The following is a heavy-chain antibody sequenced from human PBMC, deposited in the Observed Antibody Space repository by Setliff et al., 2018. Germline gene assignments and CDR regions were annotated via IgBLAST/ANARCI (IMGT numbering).Heavy chain of an antibody. D-gene: IGHD3-10*01. Sequence: SETLSLTCAVYGGSFSGYYWSWIRQPPGKRLEWIGEIIHSGSTNYNPSLKSRVTISMDTSKSQFSLKVRSVTAADTAIYYCAKGRGEMDSWGQGILVTVSS. J-gene: IGHJ4*02. CDR1: GGSFSGYY. CDR3: AKGRGEMDS. V-gene: IGHV4-34*12. CDR2: IIHSGST.